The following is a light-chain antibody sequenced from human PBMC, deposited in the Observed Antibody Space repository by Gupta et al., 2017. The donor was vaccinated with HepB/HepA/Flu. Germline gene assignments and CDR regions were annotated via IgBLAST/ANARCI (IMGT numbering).Light chain of an antibody. CDR2: NNN. Sequence: SVLTQPPSVSVSPWQRVTISCSGSSSNMGSNIENWYRQLPGTAPQLHIYNNNQRPSGVPDRLSGSKSGTTASLAISGLRSEDEADYYCAAWDDSPDAYVFGTGTKVTVL. V-gene: IGLV1-44*01. CDR3: AAWDDSPDAYV. CDR1: SSNMGSNI. J-gene: IGLJ1*01.